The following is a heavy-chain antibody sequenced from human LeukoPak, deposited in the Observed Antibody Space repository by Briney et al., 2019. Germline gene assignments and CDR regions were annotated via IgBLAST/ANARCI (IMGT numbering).Heavy chain of an antibody. CDR3: ARGGGLYYYDSSGYGNWFDP. V-gene: IGHV4-59*01. J-gene: IGHJ5*02. D-gene: IGHD3-22*01. CDR1: GGSISSYY. CDR2: IYYNGST. Sequence: SETLSLTCTVSGGSISSYYWSWIRQPPGKGLEWIGYIYYNGSTNYNPSLKGRVTISVDTSKNQFSLKLSSVTAADTAVYYCARGGGLYYYDSSGYGNWFDPWGQGTLVTVSS.